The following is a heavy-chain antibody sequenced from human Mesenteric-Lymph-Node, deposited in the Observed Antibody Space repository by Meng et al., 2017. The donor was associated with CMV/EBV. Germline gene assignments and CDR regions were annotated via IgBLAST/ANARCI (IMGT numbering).Heavy chain of an antibody. V-gene: IGHV4-34*01. CDR2: INHSGST. D-gene: IGHD3-9*01. Sequence: VQIYQGGQRLLKPLGTRSATCAVYGGSFSGYYWNWIRQSPEKGLEWIGEINHSGSTTYNPSFTSRIIISVDTSTNQISLNMSSVTAADTAVYYCARGSSYDILTGYFDYWGQGALVTVSS. CDR1: GGSFSGYY. J-gene: IGHJ4*02. CDR3: ARGSSYDILTGYFDY.